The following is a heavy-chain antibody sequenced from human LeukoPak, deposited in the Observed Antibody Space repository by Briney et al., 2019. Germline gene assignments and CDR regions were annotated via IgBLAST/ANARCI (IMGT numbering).Heavy chain of an antibody. CDR1: GFTFSSYS. CDR3: ARQDIVVAPAAPYYFDY. Sequence: GGSLRLSCAASGFTFSSYSMNWVRQAPGKGLEWVSSISSSSSYIYYADSVKGRFTISRDNAKNSPYLQMNSLRAEDTAVYYCARQDIVVAPAAPYYFDYWGQGTLVTVSS. CDR2: ISSSSSYI. J-gene: IGHJ4*02. V-gene: IGHV3-21*01. D-gene: IGHD2-2*01.